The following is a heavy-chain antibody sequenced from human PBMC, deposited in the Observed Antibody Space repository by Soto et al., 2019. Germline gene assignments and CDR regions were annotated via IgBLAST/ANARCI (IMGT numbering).Heavy chain of an antibody. CDR1: GGTFSTYG. Sequence: QVQLVQSGAEVRKPGSSVTVSCKASGGTFSTYGITWVRQAPGQGLEWMGNIIPLIGTANYAQRFRGRVTITAEESTTTAYMELTSLRSEDTAVYYCARVVMTTVPASFYDGLDVWGQGTTVTVSS. CDR2: IIPLIGTA. J-gene: IGHJ6*02. D-gene: IGHD4-4*01. V-gene: IGHV1-69*18. CDR3: ARVVMTTVPASFYDGLDV.